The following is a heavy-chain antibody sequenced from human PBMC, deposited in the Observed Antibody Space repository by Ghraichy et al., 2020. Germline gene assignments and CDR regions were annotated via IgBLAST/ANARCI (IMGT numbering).Heavy chain of an antibody. D-gene: IGHD3-10*01. CDR1: GFTFSSYD. V-gene: IGHV3-13*01. J-gene: IGHJ2*01. CDR3: ARGELNWYFDL. Sequence: GGSLRLSCAASGFTFSSYDMHWVRHATGKGLEWVSAIGTAGDTYYPGSVKGRFTISRENAKNSLYLQMNSLRAGDTAVYYCARGELNWYFDLWGRGTLVTVSS. CDR2: IGTAGDT.